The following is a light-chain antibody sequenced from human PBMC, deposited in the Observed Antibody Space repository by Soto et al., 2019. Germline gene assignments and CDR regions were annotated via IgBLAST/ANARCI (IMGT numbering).Light chain of an antibody. J-gene: IGLJ2*01. CDR2: EVS. Sequence: QSALTQPASVSGSPGQSVTISCTGTSSDVGAYNYVSWYQQHPGKAPKLMIYEVSNRPSGVSTRFSGSKSGNTASLTISGLQAEDEADYYCSSYTSSSTLVFGGGTKLTVL. CDR1: SSDVGAYNY. V-gene: IGLV2-14*01. CDR3: SSYTSSSTLV.